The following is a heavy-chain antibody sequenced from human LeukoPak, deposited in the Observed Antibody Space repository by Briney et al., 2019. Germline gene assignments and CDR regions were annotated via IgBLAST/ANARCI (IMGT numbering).Heavy chain of an antibody. D-gene: IGHD6-6*01. J-gene: IGHJ4*02. CDR2: ISSGSSTI. CDR3: ARDDPSMIAALHY. V-gene: IGHV3-48*01. CDR1: GFTFNAYS. Sequence: GGSLRLSCAASGFTFNAYSMNWVRQAPGKGLEWLSYISSGSSTIYYADSVKGRFTISRDNAKNPLYLQMNSLRVEDTAVYYCARDDPSMIAALHYWGQGTLVTVSS.